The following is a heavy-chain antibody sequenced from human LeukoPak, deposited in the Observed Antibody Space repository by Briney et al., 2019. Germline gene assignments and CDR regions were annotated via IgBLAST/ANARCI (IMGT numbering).Heavy chain of an antibody. Sequence: GGSLRLSCAASGFTVSSNYMSWVRQAPGKGLEWVSVIYSGGSTYYADSVKGRFTISGDNSKNTLYLQMNSLRAEDTAVYYCAKSEGAYYFDYWGQGTLVTVSS. D-gene: IGHD3-16*01. J-gene: IGHJ4*02. V-gene: IGHV3-66*01. CDR3: AKSEGAYYFDY. CDR2: IYSGGST. CDR1: GFTVSSNY.